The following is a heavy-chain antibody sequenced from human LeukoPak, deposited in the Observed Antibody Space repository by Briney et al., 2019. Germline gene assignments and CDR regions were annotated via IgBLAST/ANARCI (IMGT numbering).Heavy chain of an antibody. CDR2: IKSEPDGGTT. CDR1: GFTFSNAW. J-gene: IGHJ4*02. D-gene: IGHD5-18*01. Sequence: GVTLRLSCAGSGFTFSNAWMSWVRQAPGKGLEWVGRIKSEPDGGTTEYAAPVKGKFTISRDDSKNTLYLQMNSLRAEDTALYYCTTDDRGYSYAPRYWGQGTLVTVSS. CDR3: TTDDRGYSYAPRY. V-gene: IGHV3-15*01.